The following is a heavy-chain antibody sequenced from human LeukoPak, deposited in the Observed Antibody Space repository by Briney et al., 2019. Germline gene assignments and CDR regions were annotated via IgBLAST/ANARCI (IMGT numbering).Heavy chain of an antibody. CDR2: MNPSTGDT. Sequence: ASVRVSCKASGYTFSGYDINWVRQAIGQGLEWMGWMNPSTGDTGYAQKFQGRATMTRNTSVDTAFMELSGLGFEDTAIYYCTRGSLSGSSRDYWGQGTLVTVSS. V-gene: IGHV1-8*01. D-gene: IGHD1-26*01. CDR3: TRGSLSGSSRDY. J-gene: IGHJ4*02. CDR1: GYTFSGYD.